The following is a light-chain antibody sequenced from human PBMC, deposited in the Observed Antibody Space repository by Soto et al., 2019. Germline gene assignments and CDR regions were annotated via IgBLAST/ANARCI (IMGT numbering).Light chain of an antibody. J-gene: IGLJ2*01. CDR3: SSYASISAV. CDR2: DVN. Sequence: QSVLTQPASVSGSPGQSITISCTGTSSDIGGYNYVSWYQQHPGKAPKLMIYDVNNRPSGVSDRFSGSKSGNTASLTISGLQAADEAHYYCSSYASISAVFGGGTKLTVL. CDR1: SSDIGGYNY. V-gene: IGLV2-14*03.